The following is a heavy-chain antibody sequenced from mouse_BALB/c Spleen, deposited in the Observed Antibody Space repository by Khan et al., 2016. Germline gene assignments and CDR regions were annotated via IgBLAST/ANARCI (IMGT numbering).Heavy chain of an antibody. Sequence: QIQLVPSGPELKKPGETVKISCKASGYTFTNYGMNWVKQAPGKGLKWMGWINTYTGEPTYADDFKGRFAFSLQTSASTAYLQINNLKNEDTATYFCAIGGDYGGFASWGQGTLVTVSA. J-gene: IGHJ3*01. CDR1: GYTFTNYG. CDR2: INTYTGEP. CDR3: AIGGDYGGFAS. V-gene: IGHV9-3-1*01. D-gene: IGHD2-13*01.